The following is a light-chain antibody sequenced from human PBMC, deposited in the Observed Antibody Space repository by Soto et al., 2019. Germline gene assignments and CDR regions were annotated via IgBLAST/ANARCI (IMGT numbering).Light chain of an antibody. CDR3: QQFNTSPWT. CDR2: KAS. V-gene: IGKV1-5*03. CDR1: QSISSW. J-gene: IGKJ1*01. Sequence: DIHITQSPSTLAASVGDRVTITCRASQSISSWLAWYQQKPGKAPKLLIYKASSLESGVPSRFSGSGSGTEFTLTISSLQPDDFATYYCQQFNTSPWTFGQGTKVDIK.